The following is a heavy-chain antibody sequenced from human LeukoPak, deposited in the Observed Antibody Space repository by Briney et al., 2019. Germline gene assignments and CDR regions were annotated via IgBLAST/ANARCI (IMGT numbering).Heavy chain of an antibody. Sequence: ASETLSLTCAVYGGSFSGYYWSWIRQPPGKGLEWIREINHSGGTNYNPSLKSRVTISVDTSKNQFSLKLSSVTAADTAVYYCARGWRSITILRNWFDPWGQGTLVTVSS. D-gene: IGHD3-3*01. CDR3: ARGWRSITILRNWFDP. J-gene: IGHJ5*02. V-gene: IGHV4-34*01. CDR2: INHSGGT. CDR1: GGSFSGYY.